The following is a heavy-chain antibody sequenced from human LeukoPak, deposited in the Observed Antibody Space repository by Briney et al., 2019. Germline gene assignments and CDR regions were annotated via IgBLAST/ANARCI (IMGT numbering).Heavy chain of an antibody. CDR1: GFTFSHYS. CDR3: ARDSGLDTGYEKRFDY. CDR2: ISDRSTYI. V-gene: IGHV3-21*01. Sequence: PGGSLRLSCAASGFTFSHYSMNWVRQAPGKGLEWVSSISDRSTYIYYADSLKGRFAISRDNAKNSLYLQMNSLRAEDTAVYYCARDSGLDTGYEKRFDYWGQGTLVTVSS. J-gene: IGHJ4*02. D-gene: IGHD5-12*01.